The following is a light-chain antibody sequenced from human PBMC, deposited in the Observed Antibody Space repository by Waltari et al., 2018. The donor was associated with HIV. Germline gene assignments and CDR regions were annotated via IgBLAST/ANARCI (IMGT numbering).Light chain of an antibody. V-gene: IGLV3-10*01. CDR3: YSTDSSGYPL. Sequence: SYELTQPPSVSVSPGQTARITCPGDALPKKYAYWYQQKSGQAPVLVIYEDSKRPSGIPERFSGSSSGTIATLTISGAQVEDEGDYYRYSTDSSGYPLFGGGTKLTVL. CDR2: EDS. J-gene: IGLJ2*01. CDR1: ALPKKY.